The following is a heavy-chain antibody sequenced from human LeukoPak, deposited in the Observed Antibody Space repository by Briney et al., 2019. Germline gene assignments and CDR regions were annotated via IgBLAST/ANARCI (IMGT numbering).Heavy chain of an antibody. V-gene: IGHV1-58*01. D-gene: IGHD5-18*01. J-gene: IGHJ4*02. CDR3: AKGMNTAMVPFDY. CDR1: GFTFTSSA. CDR2: IVVGSGNT. Sequence: SVKVSCKASGFTFTSSAVQWVRQARGQRLEWIGWIVVGSGNTNYAQKFQERVTITRDMSTSTAYMELSSLRSEDTAVYYCAKGMNTAMVPFDYWGQGTPVVVSS.